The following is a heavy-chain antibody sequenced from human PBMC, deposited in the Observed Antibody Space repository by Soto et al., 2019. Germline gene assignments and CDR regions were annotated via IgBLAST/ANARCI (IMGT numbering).Heavy chain of an antibody. Sequence: GASVKVSCKASGYTFTSYYMHWVRQAPGQGLEWMGIINPSGGSTSYAQKLQGRVTMTRDTSTSTVYMELSSLRSEDTAVYYCAREWFGSGSTYYFDYWGQGTLVTVSS. CDR1: GYTFTSYY. D-gene: IGHD3-22*01. V-gene: IGHV1-46*01. J-gene: IGHJ4*02. CDR2: INPSGGST. CDR3: AREWFGSGSTYYFDY.